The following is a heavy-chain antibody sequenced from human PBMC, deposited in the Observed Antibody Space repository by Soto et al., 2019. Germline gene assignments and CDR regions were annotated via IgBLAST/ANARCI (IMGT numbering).Heavy chain of an antibody. V-gene: IGHV3-23*01. J-gene: IGHJ6*03. CDR1: GFTFSSYA. Sequence: GGSLRLSCAASGFTFSSYAMSWVRQAPGKGLEWVSAISGSGGSTYYADSVKGRFTISRDNSKNTLYLQMNSLRAEDTAVYYCAKVDSGYCSGGSCHGPLYYYYYMDVWGKGTTVTVSS. D-gene: IGHD2-15*01. CDR3: AKVDSGYCSGGSCHGPLYYYYYMDV. CDR2: ISGSGGST.